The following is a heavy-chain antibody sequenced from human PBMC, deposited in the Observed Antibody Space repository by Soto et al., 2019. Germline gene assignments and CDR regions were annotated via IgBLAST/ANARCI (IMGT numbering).Heavy chain of an antibody. J-gene: IGHJ4*02. CDR1: GFSFSDYY. Sequence: GGSLRLSCAASGFSFSDYYMSWIRQAPGKGLEWISHIGRSGNPIYYADSVKGRFSISRDDATNSLYLQMSSLRAEDTAVYYCARPTRIVGATADYWGQGTLVTVSS. D-gene: IGHD1-26*01. CDR3: ARPTRIVGATADY. CDR2: IGRSGNPI. V-gene: IGHV3-11*01.